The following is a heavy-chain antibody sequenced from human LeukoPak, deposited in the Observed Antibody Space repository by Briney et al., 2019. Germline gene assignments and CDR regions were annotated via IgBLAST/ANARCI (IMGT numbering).Heavy chain of an antibody. CDR1: GYSISSGYY. CDR2: IYHSGST. D-gene: IGHD5-12*01. Sequence: PSETLSLTCAVSGYSISSGYYWGWIRQPPGKGLEWIGSIYHSGSTYYNPSLKSRVTISVDTSKNQFSLKLSSVTAADTAVYYCARGASGYDSHYYYYMDVWGKGTTATVSS. J-gene: IGHJ6*03. CDR3: ARGASGYDSHYYYYMDV. V-gene: IGHV4-38-2*01.